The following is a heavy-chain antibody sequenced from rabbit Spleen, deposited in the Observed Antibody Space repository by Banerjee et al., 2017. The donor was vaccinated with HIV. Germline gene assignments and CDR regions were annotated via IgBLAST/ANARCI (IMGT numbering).Heavy chain of an antibody. CDR2: IDSGSSAFT. D-gene: IGHD8-1*01. J-gene: IGHJ6*01. CDR3: ARDSGSSFSSYGMDL. V-gene: IGHV1S40*01. CDR1: GFSFSSSDY. Sequence: QSLEESGGDLVKPGASLTLTCTASGFSFSSSDYMCWVRQAPGKGLEWIACIDSGSSAFTYFASWAKGRFTISKTSSTTVTLQMTSLTAADTATYFCARDSGSSFSSYGMDLWGPGTLVTVS.